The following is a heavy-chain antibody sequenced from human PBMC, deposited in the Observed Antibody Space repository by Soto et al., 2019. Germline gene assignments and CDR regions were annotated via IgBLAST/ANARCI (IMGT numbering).Heavy chain of an antibody. Sequence: ASVKVSCKASGYTFTSYGISWVRQAPGQGLEWMGWISAYNGNTNYAQKLQGRVTMTTDTSTSTVYMELRSLRSDDTAVYYCARDGDSGYDFSHWYFDLWGRGTLVTVSS. V-gene: IGHV1-18*01. J-gene: IGHJ2*01. D-gene: IGHD5-12*01. CDR1: GYTFTSYG. CDR2: ISAYNGNT. CDR3: ARDGDSGYDFSHWYFDL.